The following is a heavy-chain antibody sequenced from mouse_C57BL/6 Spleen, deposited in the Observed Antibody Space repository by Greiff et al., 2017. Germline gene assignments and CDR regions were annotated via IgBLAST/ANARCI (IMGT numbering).Heavy chain of an antibody. CDR1: GYTFTSYW. Sequence: QVQLQQPGAELVKPGASVKLSCKASGYTFTSYWMHWVKQRPGQGLEWIGMIHPNSGSTNYNEKFKSKATLTVYKSSSTAYMQLSSLTSEDSAVYYCAYYYGSSYYAMDYWGQGTSVTVSS. D-gene: IGHD1-1*01. CDR2: IHPNSGST. J-gene: IGHJ4*01. CDR3: AYYYGSSYYAMDY. V-gene: IGHV1-64*01.